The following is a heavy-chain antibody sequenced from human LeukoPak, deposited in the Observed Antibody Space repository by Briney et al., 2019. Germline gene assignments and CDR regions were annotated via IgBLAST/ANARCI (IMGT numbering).Heavy chain of an antibody. J-gene: IGHJ4*02. CDR2: IKQDGSEK. CDR1: GFTFSSYW. D-gene: IGHD6-13*01. CDR3: AREPSSWYYFDY. Sequence: GGSLRLSCAASGFTFSSYWMCWVRQAPGKGLEWVANIKQDGSEKYYVDSVKGRFTISRDNSKNTLYLQMNSLRAEDTAVYYCAREPSSWYYFDYWGQGTLVTVSS. V-gene: IGHV3-7*01.